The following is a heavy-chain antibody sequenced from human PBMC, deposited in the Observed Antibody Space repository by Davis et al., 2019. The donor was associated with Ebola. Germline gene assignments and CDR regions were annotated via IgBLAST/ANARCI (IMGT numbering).Heavy chain of an antibody. J-gene: IGHJ3*02. CDR1: GGSISSYY. CDR3: AREVLRFLEWPDAFDI. CDR2: IYYSGST. D-gene: IGHD3-3*01. V-gene: IGHV4-59*12. Sequence: SETLSLTCTVSGGSISSYYWSWIRQPPGKGLEWIGYIYYSGSTNYNPSLKSRVTISVDTSKNQFSLKLSSVTAADTAVYYCAREVLRFLEWPDAFDIWGQGTMVTVSS.